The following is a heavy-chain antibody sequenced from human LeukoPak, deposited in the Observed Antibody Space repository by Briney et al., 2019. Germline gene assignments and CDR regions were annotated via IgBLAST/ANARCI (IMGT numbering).Heavy chain of an antibody. CDR3: AGQGGFYLDH. D-gene: IGHD3-16*01. Sequence: SETLSLACAVSGGSISGSVWWSWVRQPPGKGLEWIGEIYHRGNTNYNPSLKSRVTISLDESQNRFSLNLISVTAADTAVYYCAGQGGFYLDHWGQGILVTVSS. CDR2: IYHRGNT. V-gene: IGHV4-4*02. J-gene: IGHJ5*02. CDR1: GGSISGSVW.